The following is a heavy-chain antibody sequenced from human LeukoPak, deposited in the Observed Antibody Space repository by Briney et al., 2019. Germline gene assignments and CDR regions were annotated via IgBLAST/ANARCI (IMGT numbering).Heavy chain of an antibody. V-gene: IGHV5-51*01. CDR3: ARRDSGGDPGI. CDR1: GYRFDINW. J-gene: IGHJ3*02. CDR2: IYPGDSDT. Sequence: GESLKSSCKGSGYRFDINWIGWVRQMPGKGLEWMGIIYPGDSDTRYSPSFQGQVTISADKSISTAYLQWSSLKASDTAMYYCARRDSGGDPGIWGQGTMVTVSS. D-gene: IGHD4-23*01.